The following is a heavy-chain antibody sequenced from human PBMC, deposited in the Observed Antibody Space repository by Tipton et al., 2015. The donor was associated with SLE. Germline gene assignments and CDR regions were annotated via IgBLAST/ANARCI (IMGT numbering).Heavy chain of an antibody. D-gene: IGHD1-14*01. V-gene: IGHV3-33*08. CDR2: IWYDGSNK. Sequence: SLRLSCAASGFTFSSYGMHWVRQAPGKGLEWVAVIWYDGSNKYYADSVKGRFTISRDNSKNTLYLQMNSLRAEDTAVYYCARGRLPPDRDYYYYYMDVWGKGTTVTISS. J-gene: IGHJ6*03. CDR1: GFTFSSYG. CDR3: ARGRLPPDRDYYYYYMDV.